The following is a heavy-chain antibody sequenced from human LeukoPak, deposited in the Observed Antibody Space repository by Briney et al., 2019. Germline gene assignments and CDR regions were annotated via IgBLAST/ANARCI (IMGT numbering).Heavy chain of an antibody. V-gene: IGHV3-30-3*01. CDR3: ASEEASYYDFWSGYYKKGYYFDY. CDR2: ISYDGSNK. Sequence: PGGSLRLSCAASGFTFNNYAMHWVRQAPGKGLEWVAVISYDGSNKYYADSVKGRFTISRDNSKNTLYLQMNSLRAEDTAVYYCASEEASYYDFWSGYYKKGYYFDYWGQGTLVTVSS. D-gene: IGHD3-3*01. CDR1: GFTFNNYA. J-gene: IGHJ4*02.